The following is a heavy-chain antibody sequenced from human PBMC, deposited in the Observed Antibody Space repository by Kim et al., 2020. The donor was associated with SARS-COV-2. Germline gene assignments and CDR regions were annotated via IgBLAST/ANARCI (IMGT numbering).Heavy chain of an antibody. CDR2: IRNKAYGYTT. CDR1: GFTFSDHY. Sequence: GGSLRLSCAVSGFTFSDHYMDWVRQAPGKGLEWVGRIRNKAYGYTTEYASSVKGRFTISREDSQNSLYLQMNSLKGDDTAVYYCVRGATTNNWNDEGWFDPWGQGTLVTVSS. V-gene: IGHV3-72*01. D-gene: IGHD1-1*01. J-gene: IGHJ5*02. CDR3: VRGATTNNWNDEGWFDP.